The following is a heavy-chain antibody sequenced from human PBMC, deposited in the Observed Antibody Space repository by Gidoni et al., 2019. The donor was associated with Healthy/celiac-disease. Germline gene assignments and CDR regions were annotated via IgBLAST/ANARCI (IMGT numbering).Heavy chain of an antibody. CDR1: GCPASSYA. CDR2: SSSRGGST. D-gene: IGHD5-18*01. Sequence: EVQLLESGGGVLQPGGSLRPSCASSGCPASSYASSWVRQGPGKGMEWVSASSSRGGSTYNADSVKGRFTISRDNSKNALYLQMNSLRAEDTAVYYCAKGDTAIAYYFDYWGQGTLVTVSS. J-gene: IGHJ4*02. CDR3: AKGDTAIAYYFDY. V-gene: IGHV3-23*01.